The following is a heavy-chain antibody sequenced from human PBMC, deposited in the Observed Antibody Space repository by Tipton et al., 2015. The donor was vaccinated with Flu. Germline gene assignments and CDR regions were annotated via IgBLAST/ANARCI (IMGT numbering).Heavy chain of an antibody. CDR1: GYSISGDYY. CDR3: ARHRGTTATTLDWFDP. Sequence: TLSLTCTVSGYSISGDYYWGWIRQPPGKGLEWIGSSHHSGGTYYNPSLKSRVTISVDTPKCQFSLRLNSVTAADTGVYYCARHRGTTATTLDWFDPWGQGTLVNVSS. CDR2: SHHSGGT. V-gene: IGHV4-38-2*02. J-gene: IGHJ5*02. D-gene: IGHD4-17*01.